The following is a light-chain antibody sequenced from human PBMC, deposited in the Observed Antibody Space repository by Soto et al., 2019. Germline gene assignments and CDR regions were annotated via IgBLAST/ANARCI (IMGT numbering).Light chain of an antibody. Sequence: EIVLTQSPGTLSLSPGERATLSCRASQSVSSDLAWYQQKPGQSPRLLIYDASSRASGVPARFSGSGSGTDFTLTISSLEPEDFALYYCQQRNSWPPITFGQGTRLEIK. CDR1: QSVSSD. J-gene: IGKJ5*01. CDR2: DAS. V-gene: IGKV3-11*01. CDR3: QQRNSWPPIT.